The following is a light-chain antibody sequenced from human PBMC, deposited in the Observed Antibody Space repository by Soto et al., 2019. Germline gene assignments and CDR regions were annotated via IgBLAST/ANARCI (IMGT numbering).Light chain of an antibody. V-gene: IGLV1-40*01. CDR1: SSNIGAGYD. CDR3: HSYDRTLSGSV. CDR2: GNN. Sequence: QSVLTQPPSVSGAPGQRVTISCSGGSSNIGAGYDVHWYQQLPQTAPELLIYGNNIRPSGVPDRFSGSKSGTSASLAITGLQAEDEADYYCHSYDRTLSGSVFGGGTQLTVL. J-gene: IGLJ3*02.